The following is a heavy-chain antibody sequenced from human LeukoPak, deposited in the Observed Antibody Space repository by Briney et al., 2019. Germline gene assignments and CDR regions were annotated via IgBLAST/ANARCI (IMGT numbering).Heavy chain of an antibody. D-gene: IGHD2-2*01. CDR3: ARGDIVVVPAAISPLDY. J-gene: IGHJ4*02. V-gene: IGHV4-34*01. CDR1: GFTFSSYG. CDR2: INHSGST. Sequence: LRLSCAASGFTFSSYGMHWVRQPPGKGLEWIGEINHSGSTNYNPSLKSRVTISVDTSKNQFSLKLSSVTAADTAVYYCARGDIVVVPAAISPLDYWGQGTLVTVSS.